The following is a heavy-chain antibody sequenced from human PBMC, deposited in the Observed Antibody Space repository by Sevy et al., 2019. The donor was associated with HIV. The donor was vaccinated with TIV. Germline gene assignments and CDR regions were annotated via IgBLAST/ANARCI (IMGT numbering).Heavy chain of an antibody. CDR1: GFTFSSYV. D-gene: IGHD6-19*01. CDR3: AKAYSSGWYLWFDP. V-gene: IGHV3-23*01. J-gene: IGHJ5*02. Sequence: GGSLRLSCAASGFTFSSYVMSWVRQAPGKRLEWVSAISGSGGSSDYADSVKGRFTISRDNSNNRLFLQMNSLRAEDTAVYYCAKAYSSGWYLWFDPSGQGTLVTVSS. CDR2: ISGSGGSS.